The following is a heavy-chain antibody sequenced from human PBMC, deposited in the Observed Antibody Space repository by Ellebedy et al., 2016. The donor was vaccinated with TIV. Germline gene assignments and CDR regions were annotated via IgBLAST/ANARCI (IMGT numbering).Heavy chain of an antibody. CDR2: ISYDGSNK. J-gene: IGHJ4*02. Sequence: GGSLRLXCAASGFTFSSYGMHWVRQAPGKGLEWVAVISYDGSNKYYADSVKGRFTISRDNAKNSLYLQMNSLRDEDTAVYYCARSELYSSSWYTTLDPFDYWGQGTLVTVSS. CDR1: GFTFSSYG. CDR3: ARSELYSSSWYTTLDPFDY. V-gene: IGHV3-30*03. D-gene: IGHD6-13*01.